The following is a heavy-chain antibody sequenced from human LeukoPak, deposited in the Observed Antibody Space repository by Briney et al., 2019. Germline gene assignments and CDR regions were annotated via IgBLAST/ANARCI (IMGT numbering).Heavy chain of an antibody. CDR3: ARDPSHYYYTDA. CDR1: GYTFTSYY. CDR2: INPSGGST. V-gene: IGHV1-46*01. J-gene: IGHJ6*03. Sequence: ASVKVSCKASGYTFTSYYMHWVRQAPGQGLEWMGIINPSGGSTSYAQKFQGRVTMTRDTAISTAYMELSRLRSDDTAVYYCARDPSHYYYTDAWGKGTTVIVSS.